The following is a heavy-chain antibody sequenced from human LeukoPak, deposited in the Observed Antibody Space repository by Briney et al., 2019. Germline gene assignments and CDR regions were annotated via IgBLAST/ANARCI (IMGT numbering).Heavy chain of an antibody. V-gene: IGHV3-48*03. CDR2: ISGSAATI. D-gene: IGHD1-26*01. CDR1: GFTFSNYE. CDR3: VKDRSRRYSGSYYPFDY. Sequence: PGGSLRLSCAASGFTFSNYEMNWVRQAPGKGLEWVSFISGSAATIYYADSVQGRFTISRDNARNSLYLQMNSLRAEDTAVYYCVKDRSRRYSGSYYPFDYWGQGTLVTVSS. J-gene: IGHJ4*02.